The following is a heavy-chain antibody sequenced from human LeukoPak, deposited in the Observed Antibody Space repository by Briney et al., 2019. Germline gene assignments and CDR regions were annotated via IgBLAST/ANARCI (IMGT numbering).Heavy chain of an antibody. V-gene: IGHV3-49*03. CDR1: GFTFGDYA. J-gene: IGHJ4*02. CDR3: ARSTESGYYYFDY. D-gene: IGHD5-12*01. CDR2: IRSKAYGGTT. Sequence: GGSLRLSCTASGFTFGDYAMSWFRQAPGKGLEWVGFIRSKAYGGTTEYAASVKGRFTISRDDSKNSLYLQMNNLRTEDTAVYYCARSTESGYYYFDYWGQGTLVTVSS.